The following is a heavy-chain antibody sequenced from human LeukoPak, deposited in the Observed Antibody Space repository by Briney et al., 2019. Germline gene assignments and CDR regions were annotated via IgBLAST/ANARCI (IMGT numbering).Heavy chain of an antibody. Sequence: GRSLKLSCAASGFIFSNYALHWVRQTPGKGLERVAVISYDGSNKYYADSVKGRFTISRDNSKNTLSLQMNSLRADDTAVYYCARDFGSGSYYAFFDYWGQGTLVTVSS. J-gene: IGHJ4*02. CDR3: ARDFGSGSYYAFFDY. CDR1: GFIFSNYA. CDR2: ISYDGSNK. D-gene: IGHD3-10*01. V-gene: IGHV3-30*04.